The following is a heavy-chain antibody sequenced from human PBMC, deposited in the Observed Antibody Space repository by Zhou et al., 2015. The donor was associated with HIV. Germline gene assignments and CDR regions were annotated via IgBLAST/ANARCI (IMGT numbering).Heavy chain of an antibody. J-gene: IGHJ5*02. CDR2: LGGSGTST. V-gene: IGHV3-23*01. Sequence: EVQLFGVWGEAWYSRGGSLRVSCAASGFAFNDYAMSWVRQAPGKGLEWVSSVLGGSGTSTRYADSVKGRFTISRDNAQNSLYLQMNSLRDEDTAVYYCARDGRGAEMDWFDPWGQGTLVTVSS. D-gene: IGHD1-26*01. CDR3: ARDGRGAEMDWFDP. CDR1: GFAFNDYA.